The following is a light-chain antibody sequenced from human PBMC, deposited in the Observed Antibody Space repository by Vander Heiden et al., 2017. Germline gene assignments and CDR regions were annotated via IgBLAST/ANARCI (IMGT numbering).Light chain of an antibody. J-gene: IGKJ5*01. Sequence: EIVLTPPPATLSLSPGERATLSCRASQSVSSYLAWYQQKPGQAPRLLIYDASNRATGIPARFSGSGSGTDFTLTISSLEPEDFAVYYCQQRSNWSITFGQWTRLEIK. CDR3: QQRSNWSIT. CDR2: DAS. V-gene: IGKV3-11*01. CDR1: QSVSSY.